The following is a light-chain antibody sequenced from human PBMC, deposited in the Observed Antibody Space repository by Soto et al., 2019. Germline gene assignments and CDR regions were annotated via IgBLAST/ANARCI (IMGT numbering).Light chain of an antibody. Sequence: EIVMTQSPATLSVSPGERATLSCRASQSVSSNLAWYQQKPGQAPRLLIYGASTRATGIPARVSGSGSGTEFTLTISSLQSEDFAVYYCQQYNNWPPWTFXQGTKVDIK. CDR1: QSVSSN. V-gene: IGKV3-15*01. J-gene: IGKJ1*01. CDR3: QQYNNWPPWT. CDR2: GAS.